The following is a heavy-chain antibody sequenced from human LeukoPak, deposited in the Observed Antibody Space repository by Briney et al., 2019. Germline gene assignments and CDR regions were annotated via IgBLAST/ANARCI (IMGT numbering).Heavy chain of an antibody. Sequence: PSETLSLTCTVSGGSISSYYWSWIRQPAGKGLEWIGRIYTSGSTNYNPSLKSRVTMSVDTSKNQFSLRLSSVTAADTAVYYCARDGDDFWSGQKWFDPWGQGTLVTVSS. CDR3: ARDGDDFWSGQKWFDP. D-gene: IGHD3-3*01. CDR1: GGSISSYY. CDR2: IYTSGST. V-gene: IGHV4-4*07. J-gene: IGHJ5*02.